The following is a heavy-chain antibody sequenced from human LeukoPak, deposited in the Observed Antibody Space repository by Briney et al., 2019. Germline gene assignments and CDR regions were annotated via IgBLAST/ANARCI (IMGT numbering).Heavy chain of an antibody. CDR3: ARGRGVGTPFDY. CDR2: INPSGGST. J-gene: IGHJ4*02. D-gene: IGHD2-21*02. V-gene: IGHV1-46*01. Sequence: ASVKVSCKASGGTFSSYAISWVRQAPGQGLEWMGIINPSGGSTSYAQKFQGRVTMTRDTSTSTVYMELSSLRSEDTAVYYCARGRGVGTPFDYWGQGTLVTVSS. CDR1: GGTFSSYA.